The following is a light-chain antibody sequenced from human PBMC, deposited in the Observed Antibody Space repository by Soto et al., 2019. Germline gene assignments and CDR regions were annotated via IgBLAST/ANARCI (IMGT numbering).Light chain of an antibody. J-gene: IGKJ1*01. Sequence: EFVLTQSPGTLSLSLGERATLSCRASQSLSGYLAWYQQRPGQAPRLLIYDASHRATGIPARFTGSGSGTDFTLIISRLEPEDSAVYYCQQYNKWPSTFGQGTKVDIK. CDR2: DAS. CDR1: QSLSGY. V-gene: IGKV3-11*01. CDR3: QQYNKWPST.